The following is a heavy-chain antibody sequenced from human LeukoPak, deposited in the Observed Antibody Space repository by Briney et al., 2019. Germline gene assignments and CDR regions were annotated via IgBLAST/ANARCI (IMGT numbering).Heavy chain of an antibody. J-gene: IGHJ5*02. Sequence: SETLSLTCAVYGGSFSGYYWSWIRQPPGKGLEWIGVINHSGSTNYNPSLKSRVTISVDTSKNQFSLKLSSVTVADTAVYYCARGLRTSFGVARPTGSWFDPWGQGTLVTVSS. CDR2: INHSGST. CDR3: ARGLRTSFGVARPTGSWFDP. V-gene: IGHV4-34*01. D-gene: IGHD3-3*01. CDR1: GGSFSGYY.